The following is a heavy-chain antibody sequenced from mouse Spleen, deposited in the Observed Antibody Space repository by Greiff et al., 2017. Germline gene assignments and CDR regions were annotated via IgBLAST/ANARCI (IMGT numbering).Heavy chain of an antibody. CDR1: GFTFSSYA. J-gene: IGHJ4*01. Sequence: EVMLVESGGGLVKPGGSLKLSCAASGFTFSSYAMSWVRQTPEKRLEWVATISSGGSYTYYPDSVKGRFTISRDNAKNTLYLQMSSLRSEDTAMYYCARHYYGYDVYYYAMDYWGQGTSVTVSS. CDR2: ISSGGSYT. V-gene: IGHV5-9-1*01. CDR3: ARHYYGYDVYYYAMDY. D-gene: IGHD2-2*01.